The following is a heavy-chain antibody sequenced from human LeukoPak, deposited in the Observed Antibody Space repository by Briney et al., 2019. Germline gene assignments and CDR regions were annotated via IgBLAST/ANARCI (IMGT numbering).Heavy chain of an antibody. V-gene: IGHV4-59*12. CDR1: GGSISSYY. CDR2: IYYSGST. J-gene: IGHJ5*02. Sequence: SETLSLTCTVSGGSISSYYWSWIRQPPGKGLEWIGYIYYSGSTNYNPSLKSRATMSVDTSKIQFSLKLSSVTAADTAVYYCARDRDLNWFDPWGQGTLVTVSS. CDR3: ARDRDLNWFDP.